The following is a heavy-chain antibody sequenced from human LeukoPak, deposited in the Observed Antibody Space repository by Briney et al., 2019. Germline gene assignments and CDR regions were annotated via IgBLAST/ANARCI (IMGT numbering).Heavy chain of an antibody. D-gene: IGHD3-9*01. CDR2: IYHSGST. CDR1: GYSISSGYY. J-gene: IGHJ4*02. V-gene: IGHV4-38-2*02. CDR3: ARDGGLRYFVAFDY. Sequence: SETLSLTCTVSGYSISSGYYWGWIRQPPGKGLERIGSIYHSGSTYYNPSLKSRVTMSVDTSKNQFSLKLSSVTAADTAVYYRARDGGLRYFVAFDYWGQGTLVTASS.